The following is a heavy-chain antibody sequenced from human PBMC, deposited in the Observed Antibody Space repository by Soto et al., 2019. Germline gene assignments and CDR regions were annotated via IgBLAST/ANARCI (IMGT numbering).Heavy chain of an antibody. D-gene: IGHD6-19*01. CDR3: ARGVAVRGAFDI. Sequence: ASVKVSCKASGYNFTRFGISWVRQAPGQGLEWMGWISVYSGNTNYAQKLQGRVTMTTDTSTSTAYMELRSLRSDDTAVYYCARGVAVRGAFDIWGQGTMVTVSS. V-gene: IGHV1-18*01. J-gene: IGHJ3*02. CDR2: ISVYSGNT. CDR1: GYNFTRFG.